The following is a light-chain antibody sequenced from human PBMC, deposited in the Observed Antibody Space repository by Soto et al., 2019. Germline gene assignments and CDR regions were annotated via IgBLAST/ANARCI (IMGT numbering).Light chain of an antibody. CDR1: QSVSSN. CDR2: GAS. Sequence: EIVMTQSPATLSVSPGERATLSCRASQSVSSNLAWYHQQPGQAPRLLIYGASTRATGIPARFSGSGSGTEFTLTISSLQSEDFAVYYCQQYNDWPLTFGRGTKVEIK. V-gene: IGKV3-15*01. J-gene: IGKJ1*01. CDR3: QQYNDWPLT.